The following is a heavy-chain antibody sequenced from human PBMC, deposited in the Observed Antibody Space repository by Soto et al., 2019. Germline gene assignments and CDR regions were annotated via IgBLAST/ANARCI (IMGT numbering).Heavy chain of an antibody. Sequence: SETLSPTCTAPGGSFSSGDYYWSWIRQPPGKGLEWIGYIYYSGSTYYNPSLKSRVTISVDTSKNQFSLKLSSVTAAGTAVYYCAREVPLLSPAAPNWFDPWGQGTLVTVSS. CDR3: AREVPLLSPAAPNWFDP. CDR2: IYYSGST. CDR1: GGSFSSGDYY. D-gene: IGHD2-2*01. J-gene: IGHJ5*02. V-gene: IGHV4-30-4*01.